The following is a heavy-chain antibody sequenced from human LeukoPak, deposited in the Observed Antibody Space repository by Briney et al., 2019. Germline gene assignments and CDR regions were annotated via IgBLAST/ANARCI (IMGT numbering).Heavy chain of an antibody. Sequence: GGSLRLSCAASGFSFYDYAMHWVRQAPGKGLEWVSGIGWNGAPRVYADSVKGRFTISRDNAKNSLYLQMNSLRAEDMALYYCVKALAAPGPFDYWGRGTLVTVSS. V-gene: IGHV3-9*03. CDR2: IGWNGAPR. CDR3: VKALAAPGPFDY. CDR1: GFSFYDYA. J-gene: IGHJ4*02. D-gene: IGHD6-13*01.